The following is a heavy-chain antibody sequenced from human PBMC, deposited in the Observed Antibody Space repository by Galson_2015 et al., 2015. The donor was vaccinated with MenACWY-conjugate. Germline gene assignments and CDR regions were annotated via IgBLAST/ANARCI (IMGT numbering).Heavy chain of an antibody. Sequence: SLRLSCAASGFSVSSYYMSWVRQAPGKGPEWISVIRSAGSTVYADSVQGRFTISRDTSKNAVFLQMSNLRAEDTAVYYCARDCSGGGCYFLGNYYMDVWGKGTTVTVSS. V-gene: IGHV3-53*01. D-gene: IGHD2-15*01. CDR3: ARDCSGGGCYFLGNYYMDV. CDR2: IRSAGST. J-gene: IGHJ6*03. CDR1: GFSVSSYY.